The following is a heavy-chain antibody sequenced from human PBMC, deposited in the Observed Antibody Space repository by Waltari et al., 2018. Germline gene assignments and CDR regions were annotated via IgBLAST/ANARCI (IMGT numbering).Heavy chain of an antibody. V-gene: IGHV3-23*01. CDR1: GFTFSTYV. CDR2: ISDAGGII. J-gene: IGHJ4*02. D-gene: IGHD7-27*01. Sequence: EVQLLESGGGLVQPGGSLRLSCAASGFTFSTYVMNWVRQAPGKGLEWVSSISDAGGIINDADSEKGRFTISRDNSKNTLYLQMNGLRADDTAVYYCARGSGVDSWGQGTLVTISS. CDR3: ARGSGVDS.